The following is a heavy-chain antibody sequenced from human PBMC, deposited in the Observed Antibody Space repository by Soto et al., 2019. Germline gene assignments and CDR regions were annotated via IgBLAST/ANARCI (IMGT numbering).Heavy chain of an antibody. J-gene: IGHJ4*02. CDR3: AASTFLSGVSGYFHLAC. Sequence: QVHLVQSGTEVKKPGSSVKVSCKASGDTFNNYAISWVRQAPGQGLQWMGGIIPIYDSPSYAQGSHNRVTITADRSTSTAHLELNGLTSEDTAVYYCAASTFLSGVSGYFHLACGGQGTLGTVS. D-gene: IGHD3-3*01. CDR1: GDTFNNYA. V-gene: IGHV1-69*06. CDR2: IIPIYDSP.